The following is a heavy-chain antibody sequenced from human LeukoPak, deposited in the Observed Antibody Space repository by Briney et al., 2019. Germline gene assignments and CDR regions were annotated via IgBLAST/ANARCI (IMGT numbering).Heavy chain of an antibody. CDR2: IIPILGIA. CDR1: GGTFSSYA. V-gene: IGHV1-69*04. Sequence: SVKVSCKASGGTFSSYAISWVRQAPGQGLESMGRIIPILGIANYAQKFQGRVTITADKSTSTAYMELSSLRSEDTAVYYCARPPSQYYYYGMDVWGQGTTVTVSS. CDR3: ARPPSQYYYYGMDV. J-gene: IGHJ6*02.